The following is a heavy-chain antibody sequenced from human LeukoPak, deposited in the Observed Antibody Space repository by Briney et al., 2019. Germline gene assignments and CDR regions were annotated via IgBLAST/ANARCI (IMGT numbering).Heavy chain of an antibody. CDR2: IYYSGST. J-gene: IGHJ4*02. V-gene: IGHV4-59*01. Sequence: SETLSLTCTVSGGSISSYYWSWIRRPPGKGLEWIGYIYYSGSTNYNPSLKSRVTISVDTSKNQFSLKLSSVTAADTAVYYCARVTVWSGYYFDYWGQGTLVTVSS. CDR3: ARVTVWSGYYFDY. D-gene: IGHD3-3*01. CDR1: GGSISSYY.